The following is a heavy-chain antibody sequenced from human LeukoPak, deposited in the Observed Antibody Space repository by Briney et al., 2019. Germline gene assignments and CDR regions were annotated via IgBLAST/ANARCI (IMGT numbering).Heavy chain of an antibody. Sequence: GASVKVSCKASVYTFTRYSMHWVRQAPGHGLEWMGIINPSGGSTSYAQKFQGRVTMTRDTSTSTVYMELSSLRSEDTAVYYCATGYSYGLDYWGQGTLVSVSS. V-gene: IGHV1-46*01. D-gene: IGHD5-18*01. CDR2: INPSGGST. CDR1: VYTFTRYS. J-gene: IGHJ4*02. CDR3: ATGYSYGLDY.